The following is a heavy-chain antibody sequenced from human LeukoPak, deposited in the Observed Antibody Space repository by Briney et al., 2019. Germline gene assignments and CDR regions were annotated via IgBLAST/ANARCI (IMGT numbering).Heavy chain of an antibody. Sequence: SVKVSCKASGSTFTSSAMQWVRQARGQRLEWIGWIVVGSGNTNYAQKFQERVTITRDMSTSTAYMELSSLRSEDTAVYYCAAALDSSGPSCDYWGQGTLVTVSS. CDR3: AAALDSSGPSCDY. CDR1: GSTFTSSA. V-gene: IGHV1-58*02. D-gene: IGHD3-22*01. J-gene: IGHJ4*02. CDR2: IVVGSGNT.